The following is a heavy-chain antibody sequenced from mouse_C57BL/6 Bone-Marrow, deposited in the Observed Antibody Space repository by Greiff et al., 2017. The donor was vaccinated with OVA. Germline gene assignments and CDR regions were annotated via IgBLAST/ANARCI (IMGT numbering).Heavy chain of an antibody. CDR1: GFTFTDYY. V-gene: IGHV7-3*01. CDR3: ARYNDTGSLAY. CDR2: IRNKANGYTT. Sequence: EVKLVESGGGLVQPGGSLSLSCAASGFTFTDYYMSWVRQPPGKALEWLGFIRNKANGYTTEYSASVKGRFTISRDNSQSILYLQMNALRAEDSATYYCARYNDTGSLAYWGQGTLVTVSA. D-gene: IGHD3-1*01. J-gene: IGHJ3*01.